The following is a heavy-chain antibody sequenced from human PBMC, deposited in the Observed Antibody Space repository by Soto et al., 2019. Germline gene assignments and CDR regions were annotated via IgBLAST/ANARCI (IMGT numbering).Heavy chain of an antibody. CDR3: AKEWSDARTREKRGLVNY. CDR2: ISSSGAST. V-gene: IGHV3-23*01. CDR1: GFTFSSYA. D-gene: IGHD2-8*01. Sequence: EVQLLESGGDLAQPGGSLRLSCAASGFTFSSYAMTWVRQAPGKGLEWVSTISSSGASTYYADSVEGRFTISRDNSKNTLYLQMNSLRAEDTAVYYCAKEWSDARTREKRGLVNYWGQGTLVTVSS. J-gene: IGHJ4*02.